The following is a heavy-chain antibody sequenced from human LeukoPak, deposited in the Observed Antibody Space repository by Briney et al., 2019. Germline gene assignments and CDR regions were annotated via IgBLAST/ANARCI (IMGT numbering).Heavy chain of an antibody. CDR1: RGSFSNYY. CDR3: ARLIGASAFDY. V-gene: IGHV4-34*01. D-gene: IGHD2-21*01. Sequence: SETLSLTCAVYRGSFSNYYWSWIRQPPGKGLEWIGEITYSGGTNYNPSLKSRVTISEDTSKTQFSVKLGSVTAADTAVYYCARLIGASAFDYWGQGTLVTVSS. J-gene: IGHJ4*02. CDR2: ITYSGGT.